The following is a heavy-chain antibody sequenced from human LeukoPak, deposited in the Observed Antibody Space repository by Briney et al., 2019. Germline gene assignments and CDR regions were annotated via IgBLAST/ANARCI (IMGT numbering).Heavy chain of an antibody. Sequence: PSETLSLTCTVSGGSISTSPYYWGWIRQPPGKGLEWIGTIYYSGSTYYNPSLKSRVTISVDTSKNQFPLRLTSVTAADTAVYYCARHRGHYDSSGRYADYWGQGTLLTVSS. CDR3: ARHRGHYDSSGRYADY. D-gene: IGHD3-22*01. V-gene: IGHV4-39*01. J-gene: IGHJ4*02. CDR1: GGSISTSPYY. CDR2: IYYSGST.